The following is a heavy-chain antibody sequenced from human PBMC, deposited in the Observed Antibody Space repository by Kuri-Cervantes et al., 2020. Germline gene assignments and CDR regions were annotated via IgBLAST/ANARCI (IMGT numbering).Heavy chain of an antibody. CDR1: GFTFSSYA. Sequence: GESLKISCAASGFTFSSYAMSWVRQAPGKGLEWVAVISYDGSNKYYADSVKGRFTISRDNSKNTLYLQMNSLRAEDTAVYYCARATVGALSTWGQGTLVTVSS. J-gene: IGHJ5*02. D-gene: IGHD1-26*01. CDR2: ISYDGSNK. CDR3: ARATVGALST. V-gene: IGHV3-30-3*01.